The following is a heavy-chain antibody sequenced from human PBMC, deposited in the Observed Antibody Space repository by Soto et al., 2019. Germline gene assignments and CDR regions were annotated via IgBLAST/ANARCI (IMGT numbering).Heavy chain of an antibody. CDR2: ISSSGSTI. CDR1: GFTFSDYY. D-gene: IGHD3-22*01. Sequence: QVQLVESGGGLIKPGGSLRLSCAASGFTFSDYYMSWIRQAPGKGLEWVSYISSSGSTIYYADSVKGRFTISRDNAKNSLYLQTKSLRAEDTAVYYCASLDGNSYDSSGYYYYYYGMDVWGQGTTVTVSS. CDR3: ASLDGNSYDSSGYYYYYYGMDV. J-gene: IGHJ6*02. V-gene: IGHV3-11*01.